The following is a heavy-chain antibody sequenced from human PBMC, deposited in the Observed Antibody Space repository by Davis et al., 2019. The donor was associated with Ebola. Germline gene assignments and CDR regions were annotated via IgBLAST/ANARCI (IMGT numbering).Heavy chain of an antibody. CDR2: IYTTGTT. CDR3: AREHNGFDM. J-gene: IGHJ3*02. CDR1: GDSMSGYS. Sequence: PSETLSLTCTVSGDSMSGYSWSWIRQPAGKGLEWIGHIYTTGTTTYNPSLKSRVTMSVDTSQNQVSLNLTSVTAADTAVYYCAREHNGFDMWGQGTMVTVSS. V-gene: IGHV4-4*07.